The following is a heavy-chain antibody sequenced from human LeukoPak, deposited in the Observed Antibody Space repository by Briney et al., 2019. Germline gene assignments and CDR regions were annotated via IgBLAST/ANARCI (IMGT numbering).Heavy chain of an antibody. V-gene: IGHV3-30*18. J-gene: IGHJ4*02. CDR1: GFTFRSYA. D-gene: IGHD2-15*01. Sequence: GGSLRLSCAASGFTFRSYAMHWVRQAPGKGLEWVAVISYDGSNKYYADSVKGRFTISRDNSKNTLYLQMNSLRAEDTAVYYCAKDAILTIGSVLFDYWGQGTLVTVSS. CDR3: AKDAILTIGSVLFDY. CDR2: ISYDGSNK.